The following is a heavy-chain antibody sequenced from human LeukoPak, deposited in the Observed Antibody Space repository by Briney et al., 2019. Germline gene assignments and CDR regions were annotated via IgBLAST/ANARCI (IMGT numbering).Heavy chain of an antibody. Sequence: SETLSLTCTVSGASISKSYWSWIRQPPGKELEWIGCTFNSGSTRYNPSLGSRVTISEDTSRNQFSLRLTSVTAADTATYYCSRASPGAIYYYGMDVWGQGTTVTVSS. CDR2: TFNSGST. CDR1: GASISKSY. D-gene: IGHD2/OR15-2a*01. V-gene: IGHV4-59*01. CDR3: SRASPGAIYYYGMDV. J-gene: IGHJ6*02.